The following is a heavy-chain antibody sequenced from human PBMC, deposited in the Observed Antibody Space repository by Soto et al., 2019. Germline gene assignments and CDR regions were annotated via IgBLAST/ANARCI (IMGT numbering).Heavy chain of an antibody. CDR2: INPSGGST. CDR3: VADPTEKIQLRQEDDAFDI. J-gene: IGHJ3*02. D-gene: IGHD1-1*01. Sequence: ASVKVSCKASGYTFTSYYMHWVRQAPGQGLEWMGIINPSGGSTSYAQKFQGRVTMTRDTSTSTVYMELSSLRSEDTAVYYCVADPTEKIQLRQEDDAFDIWG. CDR1: GYTFTSYY. V-gene: IGHV1-46*01.